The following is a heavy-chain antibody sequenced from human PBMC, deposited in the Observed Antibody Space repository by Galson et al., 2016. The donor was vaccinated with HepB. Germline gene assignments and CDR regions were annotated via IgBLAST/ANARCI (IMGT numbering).Heavy chain of an antibody. D-gene: IGHD1-26*01. J-gene: IGHJ6*02. V-gene: IGHV3-23*01. CDR3: AKRIIVESSGGMDV. CDR1: GFTFNSYA. Sequence: SLRLSCAGSGFTFNSYAMNWVRQAPRKGPEWVATISSGGDITCYADSVKGRFTVSRDNSRNTLYLQTNSLRADDTGVYYCAKRIIVESSGGMDVWGQGTTVTVSS. CDR2: ISSGGDIT.